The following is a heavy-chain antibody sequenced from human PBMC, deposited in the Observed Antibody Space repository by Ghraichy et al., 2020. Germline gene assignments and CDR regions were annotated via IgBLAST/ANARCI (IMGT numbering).Heavy chain of an antibody. J-gene: IGHJ6*02. Sequence: QTLSLTCTVSGGSISSYYWYWIRQPAGKGLEWIGRIYTTGSTDYNPSLESRVTMSVDTSKKQISLELRSVSAADTAVYYCARAAWEPLTRNYYELDVWGQGTTVTVSS. CDR3: ARAAWEPLTRNYYELDV. V-gene: IGHV4-4*07. CDR2: IYTTGST. D-gene: IGHD1-14*01. CDR1: GGSISSYY.